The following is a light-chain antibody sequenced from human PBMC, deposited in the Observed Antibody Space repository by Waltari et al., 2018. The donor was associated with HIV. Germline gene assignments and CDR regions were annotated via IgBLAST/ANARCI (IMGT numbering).Light chain of an antibody. V-gene: IGLV7-46*01. CDR1: SGGVARSHF. J-gene: IGLJ2*01. CDR2: DSE. Sequence: VVTQEPSLTVSPADTVTLSCASFSGGVARSHFPYWFQLKPGQPPRTLIYDSEKRHPLTSGRFSGSLAGGRAILTLSGALPEDEAEYFCLLSYGGVRVFGGGTNLTV. CDR3: LLSYGGVRV.